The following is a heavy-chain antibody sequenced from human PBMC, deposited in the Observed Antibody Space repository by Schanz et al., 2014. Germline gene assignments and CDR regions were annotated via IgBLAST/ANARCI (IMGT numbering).Heavy chain of an antibody. CDR1: GFTFSDHY. J-gene: IGHJ4*02. CDR2: ISDSGDST. Sequence: VQLVESGGGMVQPGGSLRLSCAASGFTFSDHYMDWVRQAPGKGLEWVSDISDSGDSTHYADSVKGRFTISRDNAKNSLFLQMNSLTAEDTAVYYCASGVRIDYWGQGTLVTVSS. D-gene: IGHD3-3*01. V-gene: IGHV3-11*04. CDR3: ASGVRIDY.